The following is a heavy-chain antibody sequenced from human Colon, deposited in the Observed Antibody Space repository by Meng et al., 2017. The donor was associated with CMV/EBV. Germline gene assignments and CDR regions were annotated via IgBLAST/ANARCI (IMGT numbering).Heavy chain of an antibody. CDR3: ARASNSSFDP. J-gene: IGHJ5*02. CDR2: ISHDGAKK. D-gene: IGHD4-11*01. CDR1: GFTFSAYP. V-gene: IGHV3-30*04. Sequence: GESLKISCAASGFTFSAYPIHWVRQAPGKGLEWVAIISHDGAKKYYAESVKCRFTISRDNSQNTVNVQINSLRGDDTAVYYCARASNSSFDPWGQGTLVTVSS.